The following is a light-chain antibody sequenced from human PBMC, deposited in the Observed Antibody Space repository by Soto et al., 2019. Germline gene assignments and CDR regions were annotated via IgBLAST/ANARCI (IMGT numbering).Light chain of an antibody. J-gene: IGKJ1*01. CDR1: QSISNY. V-gene: IGKV1-39*01. Sequence: DIQMTQSPSSLSASVGDRVTITCRASQSISNYLNWYQQKPGKAPKLLMYAASSLQSGVPSRFSGSGSGTDFTLTISSLQPEDFANYYCQQSYRTPRTFGQGTKVDIK. CDR2: AAS. CDR3: QQSYRTPRT.